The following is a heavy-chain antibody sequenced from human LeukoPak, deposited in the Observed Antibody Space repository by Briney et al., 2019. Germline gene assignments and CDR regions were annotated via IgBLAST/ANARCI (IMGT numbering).Heavy chain of an antibody. V-gene: IGHV3-30*02. CDR3: AKDMIIVPGASDY. CDR2: IRFDGTEQ. CDR1: GFTFSSYG. Sequence: GGSLRLSCAASGFTFSSYGMHWVRQAPGKGLEWVAFIRFDGTEQNYAESVKGRFTVSRDNSKNMFFLQMNSLRTEDTAVYYCAKDMIIVPGASDYWGQGTLVTVSS. D-gene: IGHD1-26*01. J-gene: IGHJ4*02.